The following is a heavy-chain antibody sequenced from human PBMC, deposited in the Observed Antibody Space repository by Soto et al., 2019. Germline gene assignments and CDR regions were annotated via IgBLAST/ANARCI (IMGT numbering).Heavy chain of an antibody. CDR2: ILGSGGST. J-gene: IGHJ4*02. D-gene: IGHD3-10*01. CDR1: GFTFSSYA. Sequence: AGGSLRLSCAASGFTFSSYAMSWVRQAPGKGLEWVSVILGSGGSTHYADSVKGRFTISRDNSKNTLYLLMNSLRAEDTAVYYCATEPYGSGNDYWGQGVLVTVSS. V-gene: IGHV3-23*01. CDR3: ATEPYGSGNDY.